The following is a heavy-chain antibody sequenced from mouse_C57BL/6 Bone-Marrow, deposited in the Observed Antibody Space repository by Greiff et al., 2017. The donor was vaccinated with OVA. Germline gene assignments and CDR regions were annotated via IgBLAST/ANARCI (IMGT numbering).Heavy chain of an antibody. CDR2: IDPNSGGT. J-gene: IGHJ3*01. CDR3: ARGNYGSRDSRFAY. CDR1: GYTFTSYW. V-gene: IGHV1-72*01. D-gene: IGHD1-1*01. Sequence: QVQLQQPGAELVKPGASVKLSCQASGYTFTSYWMHWVKQRPGRGLEWIGRIDPNSGGTKYNEKFKRKATLTVDKPSSTAYLQHSSLTSDEAAVFYCARGNYGSRDSRFAYWGQGTLVTVSA.